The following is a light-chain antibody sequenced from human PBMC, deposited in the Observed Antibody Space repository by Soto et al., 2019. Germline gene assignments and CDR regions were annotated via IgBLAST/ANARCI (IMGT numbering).Light chain of an antibody. CDR2: ANS. J-gene: IGLJ2*01. Sequence: QSALTQPPSVSGAPGQRVTISCTGSSSNIGAGYDVNWYQQLPGTAPKLLIYANSNRPSGVPDRFSGSKSGTSASLAITGLQAEDEADYYCQSYDSSLGGWVFGGGTKVTVL. CDR1: SSNIGAGYD. V-gene: IGLV1-40*01. CDR3: QSYDSSLGGWV.